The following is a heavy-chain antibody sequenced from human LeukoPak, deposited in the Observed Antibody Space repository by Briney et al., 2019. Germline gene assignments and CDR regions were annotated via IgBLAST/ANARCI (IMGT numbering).Heavy chain of an antibody. CDR1: GFTLSSYA. D-gene: IGHD6-19*01. J-gene: IGHJ4*02. V-gene: IGHV3-23*01. Sequence: PGGSLRLSCAASGFTLSSYAMGWVRQAPGKGLEWLSALTGSGSSTYYADSVKGRFTISRDNSMNTLSLQMNSLRAEDTALYYCAKDRYSSGRVFDYWGQGTLVTVSS. CDR3: AKDRYSSGRVFDY. CDR2: LTGSGSST.